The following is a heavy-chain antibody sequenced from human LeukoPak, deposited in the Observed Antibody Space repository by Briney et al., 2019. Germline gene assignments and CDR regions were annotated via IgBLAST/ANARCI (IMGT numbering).Heavy chain of an antibody. Sequence: SGGSLRLSCAASGFTFSSYSMNWVRQAPGKGLEWVSSISSSSSYIYYADSVKGRFTISRDNAKNSLYLQMNSLRAEDTAVYYCARDEVATIYDHYFDYWGQGTLVTVSS. V-gene: IGHV3-21*01. CDR3: ARDEVATIYDHYFDY. CDR2: ISSSSSYI. D-gene: IGHD5-12*01. J-gene: IGHJ4*02. CDR1: GFTFSSYS.